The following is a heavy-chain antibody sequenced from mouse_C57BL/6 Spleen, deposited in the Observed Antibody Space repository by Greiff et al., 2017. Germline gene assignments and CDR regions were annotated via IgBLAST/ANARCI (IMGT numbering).Heavy chain of an antibody. CDR3: ARRSNWGLDY. D-gene: IGHD4-1*01. CDR1: GYTFTSYW. Sequence: QVQLKQPGAELVRPGSSVKLSCKASGYTFTSYWMDWVKQRPGQGLEWIGNIYPSDSETHYNQKFKDKATLTVDKSSSTAYMQLSSLTSEDSAVYYCARRSNWGLDYWGQGTTLTVSS. V-gene: IGHV1-61*01. CDR2: IYPSDSET. J-gene: IGHJ2*01.